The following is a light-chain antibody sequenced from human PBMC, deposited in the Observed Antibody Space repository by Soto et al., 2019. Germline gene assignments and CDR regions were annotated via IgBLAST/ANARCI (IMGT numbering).Light chain of an antibody. V-gene: IGKV1-39*01. CDR2: AAS. CDR1: QSISSY. CDR3: QQFIL. J-gene: IGKJ4*01. Sequence: DIQMTQSPSSLSASVEARVPITCRASQSISSYLNWYQQKPGKAPKLLIYAASSLQSGVPSRFSGSGSGTDFTLTISSLQPEDFATYYCQQFILFGGGTKVDIK.